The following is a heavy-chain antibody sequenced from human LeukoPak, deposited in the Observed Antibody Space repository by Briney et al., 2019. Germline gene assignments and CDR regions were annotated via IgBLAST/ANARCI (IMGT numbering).Heavy chain of an antibody. J-gene: IGHJ5*02. CDR1: GGSISSGSYY. D-gene: IGHD6-13*01. CDR2: IYTSGST. CDR3: ARDRSMKAAAGQGVWFDP. Sequence: SETLSLTCTVSGGSISSGSYYWSWIRQPAGKGLEWIGRIYTSGSTNYNPSLKSRVTISVDTSKNQFSLKLSSVTAADTAVYYCARDRSMKAAAGQGVWFDPWGQGTLVTVSS. V-gene: IGHV4-61*02.